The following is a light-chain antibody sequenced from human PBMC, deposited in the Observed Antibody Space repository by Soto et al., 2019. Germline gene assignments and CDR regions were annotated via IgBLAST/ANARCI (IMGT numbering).Light chain of an antibody. CDR1: QSVSSSY. Sequence: EIVLTQSPCTLSLSPGERDTLSCRASQSVSSSYLAWYQQKPGQAPRLLIYGASSRATGIPDRFSGSGSGTDFTLTISRLEPEDFAVYYCQQYGSSPPITFGQGTRLEIK. J-gene: IGKJ5*01. V-gene: IGKV3-20*01. CDR3: QQYGSSPPIT. CDR2: GAS.